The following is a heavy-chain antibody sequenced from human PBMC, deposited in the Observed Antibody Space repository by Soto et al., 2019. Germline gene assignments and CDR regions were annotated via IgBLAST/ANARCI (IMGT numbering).Heavy chain of an antibody. Sequence: LSLTCTVSGGSISSYYWSWIRQPPGKGLDWIGYIYYSGSTNYNPSLKSRVTISVDTSKNPFSLKLSSGTAADTAVYYCARVGLGSDALDIWGQGTLVTVSS. V-gene: IGHV4-59*01. CDR3: ARVGLGSDALDI. D-gene: IGHD6-25*01. CDR1: GGSISSYY. J-gene: IGHJ3*02. CDR2: IYYSGST.